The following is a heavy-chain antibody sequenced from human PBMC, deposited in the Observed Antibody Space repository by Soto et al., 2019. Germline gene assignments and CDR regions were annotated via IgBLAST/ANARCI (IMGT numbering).Heavy chain of an antibody. CDR2: IGAYNGNT. Sequence: ASVKVSCKASGYTFTSYGISWVRQAPGQGLEWMGWIGAYNGNTNYAQKLQGRVTMTTDTSTSTAYMELRSLRSDDTAVYYCARWGNVVVPAAKRPWFDPWGQGTLVTVSS. V-gene: IGHV1-18*01. J-gene: IGHJ5*02. CDR1: GYTFTSYG. CDR3: ARWGNVVVPAAKRPWFDP. D-gene: IGHD2-2*01.